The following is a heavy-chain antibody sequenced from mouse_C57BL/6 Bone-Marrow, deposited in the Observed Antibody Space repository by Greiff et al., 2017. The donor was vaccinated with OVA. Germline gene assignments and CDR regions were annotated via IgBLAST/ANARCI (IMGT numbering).Heavy chain of an antibody. CDR1: GYTFTSYW. CDR2: IDPSDSYT. J-gene: IGHJ3*01. D-gene: IGHD2-2*01. CDR3: AREVSVAY. Sequence: VQLQQPGAELVRPGTSVKLSCKASGYTFTSYWMHWVKQRPGQGLEWIGVIDPSDSYTNYNQKFKGKATLTVDTSSSTAYMQLSSLTSEDSAVYYCAREVSVAYWGQGTLVTVSA. V-gene: IGHV1-59*01.